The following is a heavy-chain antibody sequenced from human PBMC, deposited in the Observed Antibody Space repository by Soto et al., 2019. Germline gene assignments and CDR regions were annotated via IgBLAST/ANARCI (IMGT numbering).Heavy chain of an antibody. CDR3: TTDPGIAAAGTVGYYGMDV. V-gene: IGHV3-15*07. CDR1: GFTFSNGW. CDR2: IKSRAEGGTL. D-gene: IGHD6-13*01. Sequence: GGSLRLSCVGSGFTFSNGWMNWVRQAPGEGLEWVGRIKSRAEGGTLDYAAPVKGRFTISRDDSADTVFLQMSSLRTEDTAVYYCTTDPGIAAAGTVGYYGMDVWGQGTTVTVSS. J-gene: IGHJ6*02.